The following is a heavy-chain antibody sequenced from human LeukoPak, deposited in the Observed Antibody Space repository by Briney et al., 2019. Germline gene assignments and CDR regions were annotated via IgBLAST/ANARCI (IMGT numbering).Heavy chain of an antibody. CDR3: ARGEYLNDYGGYRSPSYYFDY. J-gene: IGHJ4*02. V-gene: IGHV4-34*01. D-gene: IGHD4-17*01. Sequence: PSETLSLTCAVYGGSFSGYYWRWIRQPPGKGLEWIGEINHSGSTNYNPSLKSRVTISVDTSKNQFSLKLSSVTAADTAVYYCARGEYLNDYGGYRSPSYYFDYWGQGTLVTVSS. CDR1: GGSFSGYY. CDR2: INHSGST.